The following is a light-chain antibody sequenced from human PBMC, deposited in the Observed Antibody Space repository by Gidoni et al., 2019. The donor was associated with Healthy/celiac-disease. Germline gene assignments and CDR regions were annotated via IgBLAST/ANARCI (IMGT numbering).Light chain of an antibody. Sequence: QSVLTQPPSVSGAPGQRVTIACTGSSSNIGAGYDVHWYQQLPGTAPNLLIYGTSHRPSGVPDRFSGSKSGTSASLAITGLHAEDEADYYCQSYDSSLSGVVFGGGTKLTVL. CDR1: SSNIGAGYD. CDR3: QSYDSSLSGVV. CDR2: GTS. V-gene: IGLV1-40*01. J-gene: IGLJ2*01.